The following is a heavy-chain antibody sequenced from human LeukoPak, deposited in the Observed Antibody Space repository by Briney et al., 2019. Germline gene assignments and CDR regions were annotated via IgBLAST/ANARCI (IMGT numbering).Heavy chain of an antibody. CDR3: ASGYSGSYDFDY. J-gene: IGHJ4*02. CDR2: IYHSGST. V-gene: IGHV4-4*02. CDR1: GGSISSSNW. D-gene: IGHD1-26*01. Sequence: SETLSLTCAVSGGSISSSNWWSWVRQPPGKGLEWIGEIYHSGSTNYNPSLKSRVTISVDTSKNQFSLKLSSVTAADTAVYYCASGYSGSYDFDYWGQGTLVTVSS.